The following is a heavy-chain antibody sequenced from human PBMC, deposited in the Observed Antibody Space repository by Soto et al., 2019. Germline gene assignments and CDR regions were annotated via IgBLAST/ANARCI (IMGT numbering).Heavy chain of an antibody. J-gene: IGHJ4*02. Sequence: ASVNVSCKSTGYTFTNYGISWVRQAPGQGLEWMGWISAYNGNSKYAEQFQGRVTMTTDTATNMAYMELRSLAFDDTAIYYCTRDQSGPGYSYDYLSDSWGQGTLVTVSS. D-gene: IGHD3-16*01. CDR2: ISAYNGNS. V-gene: IGHV1-18*01. CDR1: GYTFTNYG. CDR3: TRDQSGPGYSYDYLSDS.